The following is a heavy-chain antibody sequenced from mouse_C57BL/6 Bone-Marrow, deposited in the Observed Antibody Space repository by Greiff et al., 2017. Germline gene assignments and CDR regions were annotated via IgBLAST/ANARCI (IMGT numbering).Heavy chain of an antibody. Sequence: QVQLQQSGAELMKPGASVKLSCKATGYTFTGYWIEWVKQRPGHGLEWIGEILPGSGSTNYNEKFKGKATFTADTYSTTAYMQLSSLTTEDAAIYYCARASITAGGYCGQGTTPTVSS. D-gene: IGHD1-1*01. V-gene: IGHV1-9*01. J-gene: IGHJ2*01. CDR3: ARASITAGGY. CDR2: ILPGSGST. CDR1: GYTFTGYW.